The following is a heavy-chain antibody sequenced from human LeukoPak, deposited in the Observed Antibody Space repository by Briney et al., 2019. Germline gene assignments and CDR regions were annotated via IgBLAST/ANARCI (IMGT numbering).Heavy chain of an antibody. J-gene: IGHJ6*02. D-gene: IGHD3-16*01. CDR2: IYSGGST. Sequence: GGSLRLSCAASGFTVSSNYMSWVRQAPGKGLEWVSVIYSGGSTYYADSVKGRFTISRDSSKNTLYLRMNSLRAEDTAVYYCARDLPHFGRYYYYGMDVWGQGTTVTVSS. V-gene: IGHV3-53*01. CDR3: ARDLPHFGRYYYYGMDV. CDR1: GFTVSSNY.